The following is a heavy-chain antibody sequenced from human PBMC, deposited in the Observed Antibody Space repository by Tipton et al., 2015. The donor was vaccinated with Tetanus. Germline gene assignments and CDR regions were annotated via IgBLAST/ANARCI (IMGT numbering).Heavy chain of an antibody. D-gene: IGHD5/OR15-5a*01. J-gene: IGHJ6*02. V-gene: IGHV4-34*01. CDR2: INHSGST. Sequence: LRLSCAVYGGSFSGYYWSWIRQPPGKGLEWIGEINHSGSTNYNPSLKSRVTISVDTSKNQFSLKLSSVTAADTAVYYCALSSRDYYGMDVWGQGTTVTVSS. CDR1: GGSFSGYY. CDR3: ALSSRDYYGMDV.